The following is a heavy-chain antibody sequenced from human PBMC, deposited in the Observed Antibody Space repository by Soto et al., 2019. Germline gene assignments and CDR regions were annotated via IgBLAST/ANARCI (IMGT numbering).Heavy chain of an antibody. J-gene: IGHJ4*02. CDR3: ARGRYGDY. CDR1: GYAFTTYG. Sequence: QVHLVQSGAEVKKPGASVKVSCKGSGYAFTTYGITWVRQAPGQGLEWMGWISAPNGNTNYAQKIQDRVTVTRDTSTSTAYMERRSLRSDDTAVYYCARGRYGDYWGQGARVTVSS. V-gene: IGHV1-18*01. D-gene: IGHD1-1*01. CDR2: ISAPNGNT.